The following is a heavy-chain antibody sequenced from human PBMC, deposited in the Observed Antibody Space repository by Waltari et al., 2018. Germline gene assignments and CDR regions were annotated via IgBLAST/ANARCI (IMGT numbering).Heavy chain of an antibody. CDR1: GYTLTELS. CDR2: FDHEDGEA. CDR3: ASGLIIPGRFRLGY. D-gene: IGHD3-3*01. V-gene: IGHV1-24*01. J-gene: IGHJ4*02. Sequence: QVQPEQSGAEVKKPGASVKVSCKVVGYTLTELSMHWVRQSPGKGLEWMGGFDHEDGEAAFAQKFQSRLTLTEDTPANTAYMELTSLTSEDTAVYYCASGLIIPGRFRLGYWGQGTLVTVSA.